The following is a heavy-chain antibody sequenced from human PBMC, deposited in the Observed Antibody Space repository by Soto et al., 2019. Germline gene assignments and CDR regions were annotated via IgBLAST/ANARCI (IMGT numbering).Heavy chain of an antibody. CDR3: ARGGVGAYNWSDP. CDR2: INHSGST. V-gene: IGHV4-34*01. D-gene: IGHD1-26*01. J-gene: IGHJ5*02. CDR1: GGSFSGYY. Sequence: SETLSLTCAVYGGSFSGYYWSWIRQPPGKGLEWIGEINHSGSTNYNPSLKSRVTISVDTSKNQFSLKLSSVTAADTAVYYCARGGVGAYNWSDPWGQGTLVTVPS.